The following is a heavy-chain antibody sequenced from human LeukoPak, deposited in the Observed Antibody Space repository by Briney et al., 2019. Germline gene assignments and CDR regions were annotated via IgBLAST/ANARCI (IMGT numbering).Heavy chain of an antibody. J-gene: IGHJ4*02. CDR3: ARVWMKVVTSLGY. CDR2: MNPNSGNT. Sequence: GASVKVSCKASGYTFTSYDINWVRQATGQGLEWMGWMNPNSGNTGYAQKFQGRVTMTRNTSISTAYMELSSLRSEDTAVYYCARVWMKVVTSLGYWGQGTLVTVSS. CDR1: GYTFTSYD. D-gene: IGHD4-23*01. V-gene: IGHV1-8*01.